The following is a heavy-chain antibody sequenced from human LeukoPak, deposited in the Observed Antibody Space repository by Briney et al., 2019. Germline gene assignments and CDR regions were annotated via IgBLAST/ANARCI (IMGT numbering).Heavy chain of an antibody. J-gene: IGHJ4*02. V-gene: IGHV3-53*01. CDR3: AKDMYYEPFDY. CDR1: GFTVSSYY. Sequence: PGGSLRLSCAASGFTVSSYYMSWVRQAPGKGLEWVSVIYSSGRTYYDASVKGRFTISRDISKNKLYLQMNSLRAEETAVYYCAKDMYYEPFDYWGKGTPVTVSS. D-gene: IGHD3-22*01. CDR2: IYSSGRT.